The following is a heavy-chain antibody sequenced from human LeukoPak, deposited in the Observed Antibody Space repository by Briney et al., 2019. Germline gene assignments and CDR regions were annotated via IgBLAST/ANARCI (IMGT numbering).Heavy chain of an antibody. CDR2: ISYDGSNK. Sequence: GRSLRLSCAASGFTFSSYAMHWVRQAPGKGLEWVAVISYDGSNKYYADSVKGRFTISRDNSKNTLYLQMNSLRAEDTAVYYCAKRGSIVVVPAAMDVWGQGTTVTVSS. V-gene: IGHV3-30-3*02. CDR1: GFTFSSYA. J-gene: IGHJ6*02. D-gene: IGHD2-2*01. CDR3: AKRGSIVVVPAAMDV.